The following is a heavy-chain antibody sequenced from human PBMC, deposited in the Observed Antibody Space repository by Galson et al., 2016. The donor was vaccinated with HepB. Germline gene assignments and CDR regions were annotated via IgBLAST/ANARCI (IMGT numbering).Heavy chain of an antibody. CDR1: GDTFIDYY. CDR2: INRATGGT. J-gene: IGHJ4*02. Sequence: APRVCCRASGDTFIDYYMHWGRQTPAQGRAWMGGINRATGGTNDAQKLQGRVTMTRDTSVGTAYMDLSNLQSYDTAVYRCARGFSSLHFPHFDLWGQGSLVTVSS. CDR3: ARGFSSLHFPHFDL. D-gene: IGHD6-6*01. V-gene: IGHV1-2*02.